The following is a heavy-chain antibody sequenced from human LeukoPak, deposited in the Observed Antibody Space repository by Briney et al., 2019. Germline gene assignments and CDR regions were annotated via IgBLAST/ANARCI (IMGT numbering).Heavy chain of an antibody. CDR3: ARDPSTLAGFFDS. CDR1: GGSICSYF. V-gene: IGHV4-4*07. CDR2: MYSSGSA. Sequence: SETLSLTCTVSGGSICSYFWSWIRQPAGKGLEWIGRMYSSGSANYNPSLKSRVIMSVDTSKNQFSLELNSVTAADTAVYYCARDPSTLAGFFDSWGQGTLVTVSS. D-gene: IGHD6-19*01. J-gene: IGHJ4*02.